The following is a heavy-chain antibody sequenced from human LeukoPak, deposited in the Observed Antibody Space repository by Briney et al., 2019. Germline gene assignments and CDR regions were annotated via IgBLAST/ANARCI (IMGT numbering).Heavy chain of an antibody. CDR2: IWYDGSNK. D-gene: IGHD3-10*01. Sequence: PGGSLRLSCAASGFTFSSYGMHWVRQAPGKGLEWVAVIWYDGSNKYYADSVKGRFTISRDNSKNTLYLQMNSLRAEDTAVYYCARDVSLDYYYGSGSYLLPDAFDIWGQGTMVTDSS. CDR1: GFTFSSYG. J-gene: IGHJ3*02. V-gene: IGHV3-33*01. CDR3: ARDVSLDYYYGSGSYLLPDAFDI.